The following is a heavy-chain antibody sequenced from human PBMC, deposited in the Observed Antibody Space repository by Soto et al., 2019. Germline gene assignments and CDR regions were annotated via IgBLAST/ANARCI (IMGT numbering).Heavy chain of an antibody. J-gene: IGHJ4*02. D-gene: IGHD2-21*01. V-gene: IGHV4-59*11. CDR1: GSSIIDHY. Sequence: SETLSLTCTVSGSSIIDHYWSWIRQPPGKGLEYIGYLYSSGTTNYNPSLKSRVTILVDMSKNEVSLKLASVTAADTAMYYCARLTRQHPSGMAIVDYWGQGALVTVSS. CDR3: ARLTRQHPSGMAIVDY. CDR2: LYSSGTT.